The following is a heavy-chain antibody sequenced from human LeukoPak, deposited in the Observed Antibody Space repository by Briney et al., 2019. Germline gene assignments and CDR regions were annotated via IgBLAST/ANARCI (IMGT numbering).Heavy chain of an antibody. D-gene: IGHD2-2*01. CDR2: IYQSGST. Sequence: PSETLSLTCAVSGYSITTGRYWGWIRQPPGKGLEGIGSIYQSGSTYYNPSLKSRVTISVDKSKNHFSLNLRSVTAPDTAVYYCARSLSTAGIDYWGQGTLVTVSS. V-gene: IGHV4-38-2*01. CDR3: ARSLSTAGIDY. CDR1: GYSITTGRY. J-gene: IGHJ4*02.